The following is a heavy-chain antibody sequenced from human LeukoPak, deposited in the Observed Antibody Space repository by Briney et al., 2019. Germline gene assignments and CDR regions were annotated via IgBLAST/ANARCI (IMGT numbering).Heavy chain of an antibody. CDR2: IRYDGSNK. D-gene: IGHD6-13*01. J-gene: IGHJ4*02. Sequence: GRSLRLSCAASGFTFSNDDMHWVRQAPGKGLEWVAFIRYDGSNKYYADSVKGRFTISRDNSKNTLYLQMNSLRAEDTAVYYCAKDWVSGFDYWGQGTLVTVSS. CDR3: AKDWVSGFDY. V-gene: IGHV3-30*02. CDR1: GFTFSNDD.